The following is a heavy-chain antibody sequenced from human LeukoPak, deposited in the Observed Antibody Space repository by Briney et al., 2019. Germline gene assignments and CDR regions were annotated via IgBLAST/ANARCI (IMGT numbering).Heavy chain of an antibody. Sequence: GGSLRLSCVASGFTFSRYDMHWVRQAPGKGLEWVSSISSSSSYIYYADSVKGRFTISRDNSKNTLYLQMNSLRAEDTAVYYCAKEGWNYLLGAFDIWGQGTMVTVSS. V-gene: IGHV3-21*04. D-gene: IGHD1-7*01. J-gene: IGHJ3*02. CDR2: ISSSSSYI. CDR3: AKEGWNYLLGAFDI. CDR1: GFTFSRYD.